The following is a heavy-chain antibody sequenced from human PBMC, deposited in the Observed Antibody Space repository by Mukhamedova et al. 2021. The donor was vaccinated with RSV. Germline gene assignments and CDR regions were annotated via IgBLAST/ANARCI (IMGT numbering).Heavy chain of an antibody. CDR3: AKDYAGWSYFDY. D-gene: IGHD6-19*01. J-gene: IGHJ4*02. V-gene: IGHV4-61*02. Sequence: IRQPAGKGLEWIGRIYTSGSTNYNPSLKSRVTISVDTSKNQFSLKLSSVTAADTAVYYCAKDYAGWSYFDYWGQGTLVTVPS. CDR2: IYTSGST.